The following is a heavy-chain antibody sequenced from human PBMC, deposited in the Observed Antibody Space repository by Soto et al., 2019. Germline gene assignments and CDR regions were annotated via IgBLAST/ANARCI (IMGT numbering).Heavy chain of an antibody. J-gene: IGHJ5*02. Sequence: ASVKVSCKASGYTFTSYAMHWVRQAPGQRLEWMGWINAGNGNTKYSQKFQGRVTITRDTSASTAYMELSSLRSEDTAVYCCARGRDIVATNWFDPWGQGTLVTVSS. CDR3: ARGRDIVATNWFDP. CDR1: GYTFTSYA. CDR2: INAGNGNT. V-gene: IGHV1-3*01. D-gene: IGHD5-12*01.